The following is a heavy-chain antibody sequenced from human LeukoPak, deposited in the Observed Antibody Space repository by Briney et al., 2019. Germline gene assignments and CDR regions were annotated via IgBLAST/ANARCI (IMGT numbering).Heavy chain of an antibody. V-gene: IGHV1-46*01. CDR2: INPSGGST. CDR1: GYTFTSYY. CDR3: ARVREGPYCGGDCTQNWFDP. J-gene: IGHJ5*02. Sequence: GASVRVSCKASGYTFTSYYMHWVRQAPGQGLEWMGIINPSGGSTSYAQKFQGRVTMTRDMSTSTVYMELSSLRSEDTAVYYCARVREGPYCGGDCTQNWFDPWGQGTLVTVSS. D-gene: IGHD2-21*02.